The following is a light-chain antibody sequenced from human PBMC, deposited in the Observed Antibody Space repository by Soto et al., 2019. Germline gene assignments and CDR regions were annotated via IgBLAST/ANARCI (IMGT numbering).Light chain of an antibody. CDR1: QSVGSN. Sequence: EIVMTQSPSTLSVSPGERATLSCRASQSVGSNLAWYQQKPAQAPRLLIYGASTRSTGIPDRFSGSGSGTEFTLTISSLQSEDFAIYFCQQYNNWPPDMTFGQGTKVEIK. CDR3: QQYNNWPPDMT. V-gene: IGKV3-15*01. J-gene: IGKJ1*01. CDR2: GAS.